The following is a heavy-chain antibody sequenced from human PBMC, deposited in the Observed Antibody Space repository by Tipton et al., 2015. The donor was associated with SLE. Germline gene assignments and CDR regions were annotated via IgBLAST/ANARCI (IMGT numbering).Heavy chain of an antibody. V-gene: IGHV4-34*01. CDR1: GGSFSAYY. Sequence: TLSLTCAVYGGSFSAYYWSWIRQPPGKGLEWIGEINHSGSTNYIPSLKSRVTISVDTSKSQLSLKVSSVTAADTAVYYCATYSNSSRNAFDIWGQGTVVTVSS. D-gene: IGHD6-6*01. J-gene: IGHJ3*02. CDR3: ATYSNSSRNAFDI. CDR2: INHSGST.